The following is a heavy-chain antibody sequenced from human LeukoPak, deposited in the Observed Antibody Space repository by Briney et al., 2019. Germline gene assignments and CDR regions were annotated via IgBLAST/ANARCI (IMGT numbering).Heavy chain of an antibody. CDR2: IYYTGST. D-gene: IGHD6-13*01. CDR1: GDSISTYY. J-gene: IGHJ4*02. Sequence: PSETLSLTCTVSGDSISTYYWSWIRQPPGKGLEWIAYIYYTGSTNYNPSLKSRVTISVDTSKNQFSLKLSSVTAADTAVYYCVRGGSWFKYFDYWGQGTLVTVSS. CDR3: VRGGSWFKYFDY. V-gene: IGHV4-59*01.